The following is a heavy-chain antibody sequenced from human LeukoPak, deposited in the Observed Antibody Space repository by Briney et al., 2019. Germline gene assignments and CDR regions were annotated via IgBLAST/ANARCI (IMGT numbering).Heavy chain of an antibody. CDR3: ARERGSYKDY. D-gene: IGHD1-26*01. CDR1: GYIFTDYY. CDR2: IRPNNGDT. J-gene: IGHJ4*02. Sequence: GASVKVSCKASGYIFTDYYIHWVRQAPGQGLEWMGWIRPNNGDTYYAQKLQGRVTMTRDTSITTAYMELSSLRSDDTVVYYCARERGSYKDYWGQGTLVTVSS. V-gene: IGHV1-2*02.